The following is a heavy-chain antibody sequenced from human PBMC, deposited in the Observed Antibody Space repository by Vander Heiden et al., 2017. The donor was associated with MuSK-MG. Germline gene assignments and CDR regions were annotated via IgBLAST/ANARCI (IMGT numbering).Heavy chain of an antibody. J-gene: IGHJ4*02. CDR3: EVVVAATTDY. CDR1: GFTFSSYS. Sequence: QVQLVESGGGVVQPGRSLRLSCAASGFTFSSYSMLWVRQAPGKGLEWVAVISYDGSNKYYADSVKGRFTISRDNSKNTLYLQMNSLRAEDTAVYYCEVVVAATTDYWGQGTLVTVSS. V-gene: IGHV3-30*04. D-gene: IGHD2-15*01. CDR2: ISYDGSNK.